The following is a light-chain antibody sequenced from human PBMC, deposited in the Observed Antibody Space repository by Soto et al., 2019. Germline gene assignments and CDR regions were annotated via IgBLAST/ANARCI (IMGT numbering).Light chain of an antibody. CDR3: QKYNSAPWT. V-gene: IGKV1-27*01. CDR2: AAS. Sequence: DIQMTQSPSSLSASVGDRVIITYRASQGISSYLAWYQQKPGKVPKLLIYAASTLQSGVPSRFSGSGSGTDFTLTISGLQPEDVATYYCQKYNSAPWTFGQGTKVEIK. CDR1: QGISSY. J-gene: IGKJ1*01.